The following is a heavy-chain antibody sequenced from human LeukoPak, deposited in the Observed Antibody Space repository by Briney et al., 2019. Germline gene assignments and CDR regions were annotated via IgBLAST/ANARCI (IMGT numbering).Heavy chain of an antibody. Sequence: PSETLSLTCTVSGGSLSSYYWSWIRQPPGKGLEWIGYIYYSGSTNYNPSLKSRVTISVDTSRNQFSLKLSSVTAADTAVYYCARGKRGYSYGLTFDPWGQGTLVTVSS. CDR1: GGSLSSYY. D-gene: IGHD5-18*01. CDR2: IYYSGST. V-gene: IGHV4-59*01. J-gene: IGHJ5*02. CDR3: ARGKRGYSYGLTFDP.